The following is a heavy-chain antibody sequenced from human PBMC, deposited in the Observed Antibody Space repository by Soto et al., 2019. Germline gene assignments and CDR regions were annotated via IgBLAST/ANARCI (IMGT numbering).Heavy chain of an antibody. V-gene: IGHV1-8*02. CDR2: MNPNSGNT. D-gene: IGHD2-15*01. CDR3: ARGYCSGGSCVPFDI. J-gene: IGHJ3*02. Sequence: GASVKVSCKASGYTFTSYDINWVRQATGQGLEWMGWMNPNSGNTGYAQKFQGRVTMTTDTSTSTAYMELRSLRSDDTAVYYWARGYCSGGSCVPFDIWGQGTMVTVSS. CDR1: GYTFTSYD.